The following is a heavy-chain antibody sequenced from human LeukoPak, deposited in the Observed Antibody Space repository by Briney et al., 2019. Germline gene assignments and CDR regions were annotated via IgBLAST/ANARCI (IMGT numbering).Heavy chain of an antibody. V-gene: IGHV4-4*07. CDR2: IYTSGST. J-gene: IGHJ4*02. D-gene: IGHD3-22*01. CDR1: GDSISSYY. Sequence: PSETLSLTWTVSGDSISSYYWSWIRQPAGKGLEWIGRIYTSGSTNYNPSLESRVTMSVDTSKNQFSLKVSSVTAADTAVYYCARDSSGSHYDYWGQGTLVTVSS. CDR3: ARDSSGSHYDY.